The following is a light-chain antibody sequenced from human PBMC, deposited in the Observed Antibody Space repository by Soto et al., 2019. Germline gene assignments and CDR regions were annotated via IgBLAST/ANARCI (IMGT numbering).Light chain of an antibody. Sequence: PGERATLSCRASQSVSSNFLAWYQQKLGQAPRLLIYGASNRATGIPDRFSGSGSGTDFTLTISRLEPEDFAVYYCQQYGSSRTFGQGTKVDIK. J-gene: IGKJ1*01. CDR1: QSVSSNF. CDR3: QQYGSSRT. CDR2: GAS. V-gene: IGKV3-20*01.